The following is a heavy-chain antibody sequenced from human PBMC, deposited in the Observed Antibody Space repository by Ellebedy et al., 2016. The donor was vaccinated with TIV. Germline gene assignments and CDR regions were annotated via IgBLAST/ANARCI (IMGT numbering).Heavy chain of an antibody. D-gene: IGHD2-15*01. CDR3: ARDGQIVVVVAAETWFDP. CDR1: GYTFTSYG. CDR2: ISAYNGNT. Sequence: AASVKVSCKASGYTFTSYGISWVRQAPGQGLEWMGWISAYNGNTNYAQKLQGRVTMTTDTSTSTAYMELRSLRSDDTAVYYCARDGQIVVVVAAETWFDPWGQGTLVTVSS. J-gene: IGHJ5*02. V-gene: IGHV1-18*01.